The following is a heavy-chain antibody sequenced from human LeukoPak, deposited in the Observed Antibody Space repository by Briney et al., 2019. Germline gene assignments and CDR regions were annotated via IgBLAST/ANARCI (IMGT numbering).Heavy chain of an antibody. CDR2: ISGSGGST. CDR3: ATDYYDSSGYYYPFDY. Sequence: PGGSLRLSCSASGFTFSSYAMSWVRQAPGKGLEWVSAISGSGGSTYYADSVKGRFTISRDNSKNTLYLQMNSLRAEDTAVYYCATDYYDSSGYYYPFDYWGQGTLVTVSS. V-gene: IGHV3-23*01. D-gene: IGHD3-22*01. J-gene: IGHJ4*02. CDR1: GFTFSSYA.